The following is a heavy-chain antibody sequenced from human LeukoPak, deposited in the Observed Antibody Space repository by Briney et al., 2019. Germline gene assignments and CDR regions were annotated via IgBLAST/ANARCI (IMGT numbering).Heavy chain of an antibody. Sequence: GGSLRLSCGVCSLPLKTYAIQWVRQAPGKGLQWVAFISYDATVKYYADSVRGRFTVSRDNSKNTLSLQMNSLRPEDTAVYYCARDFITSYSIDYWGRGTLVTVSS. CDR2: ISYDATVK. CDR3: ARDFITSYSIDY. D-gene: IGHD2-15*01. J-gene: IGHJ4*02. CDR1: SLPLKTYA. V-gene: IGHV3-30-3*01.